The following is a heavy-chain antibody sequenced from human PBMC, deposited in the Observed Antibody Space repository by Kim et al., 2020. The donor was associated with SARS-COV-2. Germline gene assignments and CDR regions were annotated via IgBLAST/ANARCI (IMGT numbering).Heavy chain of an antibody. CDR2: ISGNGVNK. V-gene: IGHV3-23*01. J-gene: IGHJ6*01. Sequence: GGSLRLSCVASGFTFDTYAMSWVRQAPGKGLEWVSVISGNGVNKFYADSVRGRLTVSRDNSKNTLYLQMNSLGDEDTALYYCAKVVVMDGYNYYYYYGM. D-gene: IGHD3-22*01. CDR3: AKVVVMDGYNYYYYYGM. CDR1: GFTFDTYA.